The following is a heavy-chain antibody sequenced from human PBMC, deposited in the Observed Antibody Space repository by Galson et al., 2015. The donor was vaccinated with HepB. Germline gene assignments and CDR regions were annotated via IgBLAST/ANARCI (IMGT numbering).Heavy chain of an antibody. Sequence: SVKVSCKASGYTFTSYAMNWVRQAPGQGLEWMGWINTNTGNPTYAQGFTGRFVFSLDTSVSTAYLQISSLKAEDTAVYYCARRSGVGFYDILTGPYHNDGWFDPWGRGTLVTVSS. CDR2: INTNTGNP. D-gene: IGHD3-9*01. CDR1: GYTFTSYA. V-gene: IGHV7-4-1*02. CDR3: ARRSGVGFYDILTGPYHNDGWFDP. J-gene: IGHJ2*01.